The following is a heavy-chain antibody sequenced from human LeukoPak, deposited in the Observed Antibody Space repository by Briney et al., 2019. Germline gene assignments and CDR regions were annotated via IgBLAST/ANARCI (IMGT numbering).Heavy chain of an antibody. CDR1: GGSISSGSYY. CDR2: IYTSGST. D-gene: IGHD6-6*01. V-gene: IGHV4-61*02. CDR3: AGHIAIAARSTFYYYYMDV. J-gene: IGHJ6*03. Sequence: PSQTLSLTCTVSGGSISSGSYYWSWIRQPAGKGLEWIGRIYTSGSTNYNPSLKSRVTISVDTSKNQFSLKLSSVTAADTAVYYCAGHIAIAARSTFYYYYMDVWGKGTTVTVSS.